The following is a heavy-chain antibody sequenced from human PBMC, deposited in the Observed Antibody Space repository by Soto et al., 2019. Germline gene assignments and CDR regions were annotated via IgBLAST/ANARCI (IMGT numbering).Heavy chain of an antibody. Sequence: PSETLSLTCTVSGGSISSGDYYWSWIRQPPGKGLEWIGYIYYSGSTYYNPSLKSRVTISVDTSKNQFSLKLSSVTAADTAVYYCARAADCSGGSCYFFIGYWGQGTLVTVSS. CDR3: ARAADCSGGSCYFFIGY. CDR2: IYYSGST. D-gene: IGHD2-15*01. J-gene: IGHJ4*02. V-gene: IGHV4-30-4*01. CDR1: GGSISSGDYY.